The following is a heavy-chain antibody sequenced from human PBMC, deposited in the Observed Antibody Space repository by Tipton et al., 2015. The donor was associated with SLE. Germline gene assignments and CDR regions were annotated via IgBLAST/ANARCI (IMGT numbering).Heavy chain of an antibody. CDR1: GDSISSGSYY. J-gene: IGHJ6*02. CDR2: IYTSGST. CDR3: ARSLFVVVEAATYYYHGLDV. V-gene: IGHV4-61*09. Sequence: TLSLTCSVSGDSISSGSYYWSWIRQPAGKGLEWIGHIYTSGSTKYNSSLKSRVTISVDTSKNQFSLTLSSVTAADTAVYYCARSLFVVVEAATYYYHGLDVWGQGTTVTVSS. D-gene: IGHD2-15*01.